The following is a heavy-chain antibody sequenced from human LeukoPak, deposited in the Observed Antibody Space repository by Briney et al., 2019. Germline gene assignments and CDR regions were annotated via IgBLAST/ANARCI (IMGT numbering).Heavy chain of an antibody. CDR2: IKQDGVEK. V-gene: IGHV3-7*01. J-gene: IGHJ5*02. Sequence: SLRRSCANTVLKGRGDGMSWGRHTKRKRLEWVANIKQDGVEKSYVDSVKGRFTISRDNANNSIFLQMNSLRVEDTAIYYCVRDGGTDWYDPWGQGTLVSVSS. D-gene: IGHD3-16*01. CDR3: VRDGGTDWYDP. CDR1: VLKGRGDG.